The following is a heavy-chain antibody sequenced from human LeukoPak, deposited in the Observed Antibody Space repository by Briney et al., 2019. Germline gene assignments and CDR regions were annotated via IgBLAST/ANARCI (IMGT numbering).Heavy chain of an antibody. V-gene: IGHV4-28*01. CDR3: ARKASGWYAFDI. D-gene: IGHD6-19*01. J-gene: IGHJ3*02. Sequence: SETLSLTCAVSGDSISSNYWWSWIRQSPEKGLEWIGYIYYSGSTHQNPSLQSRLTMSVDTSKNQFSLKLSSVTAVDTAVYYCARKASGWYAFDIWGQGTMFTVSS. CDR2: IYYSGST. CDR1: GDSISSNYW.